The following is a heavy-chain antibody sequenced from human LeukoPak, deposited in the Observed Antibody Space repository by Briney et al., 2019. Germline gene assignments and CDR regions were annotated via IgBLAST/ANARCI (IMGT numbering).Heavy chain of an antibody. V-gene: IGHV4-28*03. Sequence: SDTLSLTCAVSGYSISSGNWWGWIRQPPGKGLEWIGYISYSGSIYYNPSLESRVAISVDTSKNQFSLKLSSVTAADTAVYYCARDHRGGYDEGGAFDIWGKGTMVTVSS. CDR3: ARDHRGGYDEGGAFDI. J-gene: IGHJ3*02. CDR2: ISYSGSI. D-gene: IGHD5-12*01. CDR1: GYSISSGNW.